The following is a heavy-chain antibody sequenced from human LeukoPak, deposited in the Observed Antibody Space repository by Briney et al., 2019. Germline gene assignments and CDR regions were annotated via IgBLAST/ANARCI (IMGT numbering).Heavy chain of an antibody. D-gene: IGHD2-15*01. CDR3: ARDSAQFDY. V-gene: IGHV3-21*01. J-gene: IGHJ4*02. CDR1: GFTFSSYT. CDR2: ISSSSTYI. Sequence: GGSLSLSCAVSGFTFSSYTINWVRQAPGKGLEWVASISSSSTYIYYADSVKGRFTISRDNAKNSLYLQMNSLRAEDTAVYYCARDSAQFDYWGQGTLVTVSS.